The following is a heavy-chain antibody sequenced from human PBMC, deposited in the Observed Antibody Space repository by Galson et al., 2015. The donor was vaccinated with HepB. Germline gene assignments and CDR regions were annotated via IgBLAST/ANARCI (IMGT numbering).Heavy chain of an antibody. V-gene: IGHV1-2*06. CDR3: AREIPVGGTGLDY. Sequence: SVKVSCKASGYGFTGHYMHWVRQAPGQGLVWMGRINPNSGGTNYAQKFQDRVTMTRDTSISTAYMDLTRLRSDDTAVYYCAREIPVGGTGLDYWGQGALVTVSS. D-gene: IGHD6-19*01. CDR1: GYGFTGHY. J-gene: IGHJ4*02. CDR2: INPNSGGT.